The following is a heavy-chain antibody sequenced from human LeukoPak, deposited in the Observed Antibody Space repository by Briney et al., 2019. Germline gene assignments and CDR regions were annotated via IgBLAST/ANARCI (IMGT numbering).Heavy chain of an antibody. D-gene: IGHD2-21*01. V-gene: IGHV3-23*01. CDR3: ARGGGAYPFYVCMDV. J-gene: IGHJ6*03. Sequence: PGGSLRLSCAASGFTFSSYDMSWVRQAPGKGLEWVSGISDGGGSTNYADSVKGRFTISRDNSKTTLYLQINSLRAEDTAVYYCARGGGAYPFYVCMDVWGKGTTVTVSS. CDR2: ISDGGGST. CDR1: GFTFSSYD.